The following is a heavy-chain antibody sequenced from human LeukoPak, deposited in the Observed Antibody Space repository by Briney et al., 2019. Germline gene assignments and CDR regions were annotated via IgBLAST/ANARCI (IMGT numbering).Heavy chain of an antibody. Sequence: ASVKVSFKASAYIFTSSYMDWMRQAPGQGLEWMGIISPTGGNTSFAQQFQGRVTMTRETSTYTVYMELSSLRSEDTAVYYCARVAERHLDYYFDYWGQGTLVTVSS. J-gene: IGHJ4*02. D-gene: IGHD6-25*01. CDR2: ISPTGGNT. CDR3: ARVAERHLDYYFDY. CDR1: AYIFTSSY. V-gene: IGHV1-46*01.